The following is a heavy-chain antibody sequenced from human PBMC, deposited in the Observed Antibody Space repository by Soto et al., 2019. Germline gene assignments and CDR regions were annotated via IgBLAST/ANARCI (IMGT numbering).Heavy chain of an antibody. CDR2: IIPIFGTA. Sequence: SVKVSCKASGGTFSSYAISWVRQAPGQGLEWMGGIIPIFGTANYAQKFQGRVTITADKSTSTAYMELSSLRSEDTAVYYCARDLGYVGVDDWFDPWGQGTLVTVSS. D-gene: IGHD5-12*01. J-gene: IGHJ5*02. V-gene: IGHV1-69*06. CDR3: ARDLGYVGVDDWFDP. CDR1: GGTFSSYA.